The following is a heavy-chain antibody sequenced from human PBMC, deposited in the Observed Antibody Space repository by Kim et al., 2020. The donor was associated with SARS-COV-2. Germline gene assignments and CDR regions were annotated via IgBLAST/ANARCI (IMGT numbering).Heavy chain of an antibody. CDR1: GFTFSEYY. CDR2: ISSSSSYI. J-gene: IGHJ6*02. D-gene: IGHD6-19*01. CDR3: ARGGYSSGYGMDV. Sequence: GGSLRLSCAASGFTFSEYYMSWIRQAPGKGLEWVSYISSSSSYINYADSVKGRFTISRDNAKKSLYLQIHSLRAEDTAVYYCARGGYSSGYGMDVWGQGT. V-gene: IGHV3-11*05.